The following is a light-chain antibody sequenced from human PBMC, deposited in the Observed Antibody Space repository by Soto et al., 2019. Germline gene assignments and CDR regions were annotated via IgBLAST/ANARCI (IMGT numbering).Light chain of an antibody. V-gene: IGKV3-20*01. CDR2: AAS. Sequence: ETVLTQSPGTLSLSPGERATLSCRASQSVSSSYLAWYQQKLGQAPRLLIYAASSRATGIPDRFSGSGSGTDFTLTICRLEPEDFAVYYCQQYGTSPYTFGQGTKLEIK. CDR1: QSVSSSY. J-gene: IGKJ2*01. CDR3: QQYGTSPYT.